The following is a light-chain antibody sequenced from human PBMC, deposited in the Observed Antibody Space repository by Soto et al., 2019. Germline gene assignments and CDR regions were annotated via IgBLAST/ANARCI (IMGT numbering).Light chain of an antibody. CDR1: SSNIGSNY. V-gene: IGLV1-47*01. J-gene: IGLJ3*02. CDR2: KNN. Sequence: QTVVTQPPSASGTPGQRVTISCSGSSSNIGSNYVYWHQQLPGTAPRVLIYKNNQRPSGVPDRFSGSKSGTSASLAISGLRSEDEADYYCVAWDDSLSAGVFGGGTKLTVL. CDR3: VAWDDSLSAGV.